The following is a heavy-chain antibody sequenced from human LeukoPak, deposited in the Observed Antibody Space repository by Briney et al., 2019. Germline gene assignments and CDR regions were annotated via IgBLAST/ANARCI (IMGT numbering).Heavy chain of an antibody. CDR1: GGSISSYY. Sequence: PSETLSLTCTVSGGSISSYYWSWIRQPAGKGLEWIGRIYTSGSTNYNPSLKSRVTMSVDTSKNQFSLKLSSVTAADTAVYYCARVVPAAIHYYYYMDVWSKGTTVTVSS. J-gene: IGHJ6*03. D-gene: IGHD2-2*01. CDR3: ARVVPAAIHYYYYMDV. V-gene: IGHV4-4*07. CDR2: IYTSGST.